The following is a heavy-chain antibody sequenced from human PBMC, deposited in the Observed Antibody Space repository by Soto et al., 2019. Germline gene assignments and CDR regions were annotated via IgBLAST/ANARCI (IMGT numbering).Heavy chain of an antibody. CDR1: GFTFSSFW. V-gene: IGHV3-7*03. D-gene: IGHD7-27*01. CDR3: ARQTRSPGS. J-gene: IGHJ5*02. CDR2: IKQDGSDK. Sequence: PGGSLRLSCAASGFTFSSFWMTWVRQAPGKGLECVANIKQDGSDKYYVDSVKGRFTISRDNAKNSLYLQMNSLRAEDTAVYYCARQTRSPGSWGQGTLVTVPS.